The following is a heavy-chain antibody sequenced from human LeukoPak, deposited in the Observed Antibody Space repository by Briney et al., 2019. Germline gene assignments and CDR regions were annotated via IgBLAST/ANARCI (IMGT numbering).Heavy chain of an antibody. CDR2: INHSGST. Sequence: PSETLSLTCAAYGGSFSGYYWSWIRQPPGKGLEWIGEINHSGSTNYNPSLESRVTISVDTSKNQFSLKLTTVTAADTAVYYCARNSAVATSRSWFDPWGQGTLVTVSS. J-gene: IGHJ5*02. CDR1: GGSFSGYY. CDR3: ARNSAVATSRSWFDP. V-gene: IGHV4-34*01. D-gene: IGHD6-19*01.